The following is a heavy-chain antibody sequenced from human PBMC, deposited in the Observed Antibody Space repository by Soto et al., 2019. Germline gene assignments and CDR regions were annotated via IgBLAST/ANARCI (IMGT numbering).Heavy chain of an antibody. CDR2: IIPIFGTA. CDR1: GFAFTCSA. V-gene: IGHV1-69*13. Sequence: SVEPSWKASGFAFTCSASSWLRQSHGQGLEWMGGIIPIFGTANYAQKFQGRVTITADESTSTAYMELSSLRSEDTAVYYCSFFSVIAATGTGCFDFWGQRTLVTVSS. CDR3: SFFSVIAATGTGCFDF. D-gene: IGHD6-13*01. J-gene: IGHJ4*02.